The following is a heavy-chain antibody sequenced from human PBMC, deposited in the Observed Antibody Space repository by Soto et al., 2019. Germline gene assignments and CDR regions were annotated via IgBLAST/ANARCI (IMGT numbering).Heavy chain of an antibody. CDR1: GYIFTSYY. Sequence: ASVKVSCKASGYIFTSYYIHWGRQAPGQGLEWMGWINPFDGSRMFAQSFQGRVTMTRDTSTSTVYMEVSSLRSEDTAVYYCSRVDPGETSPFDHWGQGTLVTVS. J-gene: IGHJ4*02. CDR3: SRVDPGETSPFDH. V-gene: IGHV1-46*03. D-gene: IGHD3-10*01. CDR2: INPFDGSR.